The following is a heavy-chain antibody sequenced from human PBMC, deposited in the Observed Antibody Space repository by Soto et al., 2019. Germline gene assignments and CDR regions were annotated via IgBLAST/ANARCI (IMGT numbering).Heavy chain of an antibody. V-gene: IGHV3-30*03. CDR3: AIAGYCTRGNCYNYYSYGMDV. J-gene: IGHJ6*02. CDR1: GFLFSDFG. CDR2: ISYDGSSQ. D-gene: IGHD2-2*02. Sequence: QVQMVESGGGVVQPGRSLRLTCSASGFLFSDFGMHWVRQAPGKGLEWVAVISYDGSSQYYAESVKGRFTISRDDSDHTLHLQMTSLRPDDTAVYHCAIAGYCTRGNCYNYYSYGMDVWGQGPTVTVSS.